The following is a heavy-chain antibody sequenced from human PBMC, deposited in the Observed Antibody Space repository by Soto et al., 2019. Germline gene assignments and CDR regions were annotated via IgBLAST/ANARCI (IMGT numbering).Heavy chain of an antibody. CDR3: ARADIVVVPAAFDY. Sequence: ASVKVSCKASGYTFTSYGISWGRQAPGQGLEWMGWISAYNGNTNYAQKLQGRVTMTTDTSTSTAYMELRSLRSDDTAVYYCARADIVVVPAAFDYWGQGTLVTVSS. V-gene: IGHV1-18*01. CDR1: GYTFTSYG. J-gene: IGHJ4*02. CDR2: ISAYNGNT. D-gene: IGHD2-2*01.